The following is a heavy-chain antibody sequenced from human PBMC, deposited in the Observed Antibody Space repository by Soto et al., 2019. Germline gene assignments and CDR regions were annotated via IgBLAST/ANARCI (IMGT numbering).Heavy chain of an antibody. Sequence: QVQLVQSGAEVKKPGSSVKVSCKASGGTFSSYAIGWVRQAPGQGLEWMGGIIPIVGTANYAQKFQGSVTLTAEESTSTAHLELSSLRSEDTAVYYGAGRYDSSCYYPKYDALEIWVRGTMVTVGS. J-gene: IGHJ3*02. CDR3: AGRYDSSCYYPKYDALEI. CDR1: GGTFSSYA. D-gene: IGHD3-22*01. V-gene: IGHV1-69*01. CDR2: IIPIVGTA.